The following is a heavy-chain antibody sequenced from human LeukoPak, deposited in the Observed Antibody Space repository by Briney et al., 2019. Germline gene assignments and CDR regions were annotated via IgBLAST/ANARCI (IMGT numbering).Heavy chain of an antibody. CDR1: GFSFSSYW. CDR2: IRYDGSNK. CDR3: AKDPKYYYDSSGYYHDY. Sequence: GGSLRLSCAASGFSFSSYWMSWVRQAPGKGLEWVAFIRYDGSNKYYADSVKGRFTISRDNSKNTLYLQMNSLRAEDTAVYYCAKDPKYYYDSSGYYHDYWGQGTLVTVSS. V-gene: IGHV3-30*02. J-gene: IGHJ4*02. D-gene: IGHD3-22*01.